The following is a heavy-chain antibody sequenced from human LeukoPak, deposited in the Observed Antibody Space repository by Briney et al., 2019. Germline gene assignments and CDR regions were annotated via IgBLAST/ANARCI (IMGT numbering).Heavy chain of an antibody. CDR1: GFTFSSYA. Sequence: GGSLRLSCAAPGFTFSSYAMHWVRQAPGKGLEWVAVISYDGSNKYYADSVKGRFTISRDNSKNTLYLQMNSLRAEDTAVYYCARDSDYGDYLTSAEYFQHWGQGSLVTVSS. J-gene: IGHJ1*01. D-gene: IGHD4-17*01. CDR2: ISYDGSNK. CDR3: ARDSDYGDYLTSAEYFQH. V-gene: IGHV3-30-3*01.